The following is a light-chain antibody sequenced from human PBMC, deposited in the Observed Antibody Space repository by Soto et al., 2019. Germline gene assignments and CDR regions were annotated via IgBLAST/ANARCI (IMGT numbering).Light chain of an antibody. CDR2: DVS. V-gene: IGLV2-14*01. Sequence: QSALTQPASVSGSPGQSITISCTGTSSDVGGYNYVSWYQQHPGKAPKLRIYDVSNRPSGVSNRFSGSKSGNTASLTISGLQAEDEADYYCSSYTSSSTPYVVGTGTKLTVL. CDR3: SSYTSSSTPYV. J-gene: IGLJ1*01. CDR1: SSDVGGYNY.